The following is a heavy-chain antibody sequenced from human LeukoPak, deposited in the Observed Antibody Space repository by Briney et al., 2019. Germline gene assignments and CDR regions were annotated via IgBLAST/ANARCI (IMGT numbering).Heavy chain of an antibody. CDR2: ISGSGGNT. CDR1: GFTFSSYA. Sequence: GRSLRLPCAASGFTFSSYAMTWVRQAPGKGLEWVSLISGSGGNTYYADSVKGRFTISRDNSKNTLSLQMNSLRAEDTAVYYCAKDVRVGGGGMDVWGQGTPVTVSS. J-gene: IGHJ6*02. D-gene: IGHD1-26*01. V-gene: IGHV3-23*01. CDR3: AKDVRVGGGGMDV.